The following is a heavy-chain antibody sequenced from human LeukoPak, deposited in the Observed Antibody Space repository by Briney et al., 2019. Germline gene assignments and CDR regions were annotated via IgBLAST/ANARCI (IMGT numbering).Heavy chain of an antibody. V-gene: IGHV3-23*01. CDR1: GFTFSSYA. CDR3: AKIGSLVMVSRSGWDH. D-gene: IGHD2-8*01. CDR2: ISGSGGST. Sequence: QPGGSLRLSCAASGFTFSSYAMYWVRQAPGKGLEWVSAISGSGGSTYYADSVKGRFTISRDNSKNTLYLQMNSLRAEDTAVYYCAKIGSLVMVSRSGWDHWGQGTLVTVSS. J-gene: IGHJ4*02.